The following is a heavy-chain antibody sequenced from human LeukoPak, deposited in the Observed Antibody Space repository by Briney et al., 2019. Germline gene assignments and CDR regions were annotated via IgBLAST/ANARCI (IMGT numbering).Heavy chain of an antibody. J-gene: IGHJ4*02. CDR3: ARDHSTTVYYFDY. D-gene: IGHD4-17*01. Sequence: PGRSLRLSCAASGFTFSSYAMHWVRQAPGKGLEWVAVIWYDGSKKYYTDSVKGRFTISRDNSKNTLYLQMNSLRVEDTAVHYCARDHSTTVYYFDYWGQGTLVTVSS. CDR1: GFTFSSYA. CDR2: IWYDGSKK. V-gene: IGHV3-33*01.